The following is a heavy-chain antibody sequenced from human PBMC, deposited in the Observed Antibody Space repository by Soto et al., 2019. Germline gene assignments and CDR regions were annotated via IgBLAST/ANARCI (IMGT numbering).Heavy chain of an antibody. D-gene: IGHD3-9*01. V-gene: IGHV3-23*01. Sequence: EVQLLESGGGLVQPGGSLRLSCAASGFTFSSYVMSWVRQAPGKGLEWVSAISGGGGTTYYADSVKGRFTISRDNSKNTLYLQMNSLRAEDTAVYYCAKNVWGITIFGGMDVWGQGTTVTVSS. CDR3: AKNVWGITIFGGMDV. CDR1: GFTFSSYV. J-gene: IGHJ6*02. CDR2: ISGGGGTT.